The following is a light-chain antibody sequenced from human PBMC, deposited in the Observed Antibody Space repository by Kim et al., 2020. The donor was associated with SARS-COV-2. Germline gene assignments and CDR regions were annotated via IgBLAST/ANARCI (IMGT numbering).Light chain of an antibody. J-gene: IGLJ2*01. V-gene: IGLV1-40*01. CDR3: QSYDSSLSGVV. Sequence: QRVTISCTGSSSNIGAPYDVHWYKQLPGTAPKLLIYGNSNRPSGVPDRFSASKSGTSASLAIAGLQAEDEADYYCQSYDSSLSGVVFGGGTQLTVL. CDR1: SSNIGAPYD. CDR2: GNS.